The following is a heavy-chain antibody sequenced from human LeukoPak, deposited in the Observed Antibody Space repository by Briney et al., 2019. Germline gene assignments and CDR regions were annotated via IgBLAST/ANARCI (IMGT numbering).Heavy chain of an antibody. D-gene: IGHD2-2*01. J-gene: IGHJ4*02. V-gene: IGHV4-59*01. Sequence: SETLSLTCTVSGGSISSYYWSWIRQPPGKGLEWIGYIYYSGSTNYNPSLKSRVTISVDTSKNQFSLKLSSVTAADTAVYYCARDTYQLLSLDYWGQGTLVTVSS. CDR1: GGSISSYY. CDR2: IYYSGST. CDR3: ARDTYQLLSLDY.